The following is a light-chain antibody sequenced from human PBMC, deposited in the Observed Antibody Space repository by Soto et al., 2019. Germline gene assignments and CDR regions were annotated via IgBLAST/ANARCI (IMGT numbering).Light chain of an antibody. CDR1: QSVSSSY. Sequence: EIVLTQSPGTLSLSPGERATLSCRASQSVSSSYLAWYQQRPGQAPRPLIYGSSSRASGIPDRFSGSGSGTGFTLTITRLEPEDFAEYYCQQYGSSPTWTFGQGTKVDIK. V-gene: IGKV3-20*01. J-gene: IGKJ1*01. CDR3: QQYGSSPTWT. CDR2: GSS.